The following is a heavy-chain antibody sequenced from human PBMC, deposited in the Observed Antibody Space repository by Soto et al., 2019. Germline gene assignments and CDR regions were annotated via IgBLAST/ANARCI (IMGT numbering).Heavy chain of an antibody. Sequence: EVQLVESGGGLAQPGGSLRLSCATSGFTFSDHHMDWVRQAPGKGLECVARSLNKALGYTAEYAASVEGRFTISRDVLRNSLYLQKNSLQADDPAVYYCVRDSMRWSFDNWGQGIMVTVSS. CDR1: GFTFSDHH. CDR2: SLNKALGYTA. J-gene: IGHJ4*02. CDR3: VRDSMRWSFDN. D-gene: IGHD2-15*01. V-gene: IGHV3-72*01.